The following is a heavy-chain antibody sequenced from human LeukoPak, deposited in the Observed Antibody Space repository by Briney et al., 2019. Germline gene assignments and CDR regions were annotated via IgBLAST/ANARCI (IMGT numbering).Heavy chain of an antibody. CDR1: GYSFNNFW. Sequence: PGESLKISCRGSGYSFNNFWIGWVRQMPGKGLEWMGIIYPGDSDTRYSPSFQGQVAISADKSISTAYLQWSSLKASDSAMYYCARLRTYGDYALNYWGQGTLVTVSS. D-gene: IGHD4-17*01. J-gene: IGHJ4*02. CDR2: IYPGDSDT. V-gene: IGHV5-51*01. CDR3: ARLRTYGDYALNY.